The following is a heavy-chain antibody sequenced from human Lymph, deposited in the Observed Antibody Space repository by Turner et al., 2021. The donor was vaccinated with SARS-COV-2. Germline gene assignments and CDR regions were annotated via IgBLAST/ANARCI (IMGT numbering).Heavy chain of an antibody. D-gene: IGHD3-3*01. CDR2: INPNSVGT. Sequence: QVQLVQYGAEVTKPGASVKVSCKASGYTFTGSYMHWVRQAPGQVLEWMGWINPNSVGTNYAQKFQGRVTMTRDTSISAAYMELSRLRSDDTAVYYCARDVERYNDFWSGYSGGYGMDVWGQGTTVTVSS. CDR3: ARDVERYNDFWSGYSGGYGMDV. V-gene: IGHV1-2*02. CDR1: GYTFTGSY. J-gene: IGHJ6*02.